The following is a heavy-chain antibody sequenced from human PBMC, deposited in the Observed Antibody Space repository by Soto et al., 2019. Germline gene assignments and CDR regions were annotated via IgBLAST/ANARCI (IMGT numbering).Heavy chain of an antibody. Sequence: QVQLQESGPGLVKHSETLYLSCTVSGGSISSYYRSWFRQSPGKRMEWIGYVHHSWGSSYNPSLQSRVAISLDTSKSQFSLKVTSVTATDTAVYYCARQGFGPLHGLVDVWGQGTTVTVSS. V-gene: IGHV4-59*08. CDR3: ARQGFGPLHGLVDV. CDR1: GGSISSYY. D-gene: IGHD3-10*01. CDR2: VHHSWGS. J-gene: IGHJ6*02.